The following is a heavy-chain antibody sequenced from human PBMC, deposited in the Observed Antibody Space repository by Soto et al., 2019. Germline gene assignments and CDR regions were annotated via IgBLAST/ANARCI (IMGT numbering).Heavy chain of an antibody. D-gene: IGHD2-2*01. CDR1: GGSFSGYY. CDR2: INHSGST. J-gene: IGHJ4*02. CDR3: ARGLRPEPGGYCSSTSCSLYYFDY. Sequence: SETLSLTCAVYGGSFSGYYWSWIRQPPGKGLEWIGEINHSGSTNYNPSLKSRVTISVDTSKNQFSLKLSSVTAADTAVYYRARGLRPEPGGYCSSTSCSLYYFDYWGQGTLVTVSS. V-gene: IGHV4-34*01.